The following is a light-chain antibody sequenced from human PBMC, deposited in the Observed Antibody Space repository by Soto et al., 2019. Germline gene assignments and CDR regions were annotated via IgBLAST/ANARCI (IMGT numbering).Light chain of an antibody. CDR3: CSYAGTTTSHVV. J-gene: IGLJ2*01. Sequence: QSALTQPASVSGSPGQSITISCTGTSSDVGTYNLVSWYQQHPGKAPKLMIYEVTKGPSGVSNRFSGSRSGNTASLTMSGLQAEDEADYYCCSYAGTTTSHVVFGGGTKVTVL. V-gene: IGLV2-23*02. CDR1: SSDVGTYNL. CDR2: EVT.